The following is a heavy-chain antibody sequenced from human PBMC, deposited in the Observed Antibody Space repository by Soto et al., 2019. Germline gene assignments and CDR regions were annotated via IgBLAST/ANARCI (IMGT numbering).Heavy chain of an antibody. V-gene: IGHV1-18*01. CDR1: GYTFTNYG. CDR2: ISTYNGDR. Sequence: QVLLVQSGAEVKKPGASVKVACKASGYTFTNYGISWVRQAPGQGLEWLGWISTYNGDRDFAQKVQGRVTMTTDTATTTAYMALRSLRSNDTAVYYCARSRAGGTWAQYPSSYCDYWGPGDRVTVPS. CDR3: ARSRAGGTWAQYPSSYCDY. J-gene: IGHJ4*02. D-gene: IGHD3-16*01.